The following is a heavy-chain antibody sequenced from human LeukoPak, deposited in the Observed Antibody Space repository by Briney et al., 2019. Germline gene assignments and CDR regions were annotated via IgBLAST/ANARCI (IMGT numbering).Heavy chain of an antibody. CDR3: ARGGGVEAAMALDY. V-gene: IGHV3-23*01. CDR2: ISGSGGST. CDR1: GFTFSSYA. Sequence: PGGSLRLSCAASGFTFSSYAMSWVRQAPGKGLEWVSAISGSGGSTYYADSVKGRFTISRDSSKNTLFLLMNRLRVDDTAVYYCARGGGVEAAMALDYWGQGTLVAVSS. J-gene: IGHJ4*02. D-gene: IGHD5-18*01.